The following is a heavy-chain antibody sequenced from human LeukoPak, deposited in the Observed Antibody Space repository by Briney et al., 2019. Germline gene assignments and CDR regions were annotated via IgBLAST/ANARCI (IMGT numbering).Heavy chain of an antibody. CDR3: ARGSVYGGKTVNWFDP. J-gene: IGHJ5*02. V-gene: IGHV3-11*04. Sequence: GESLRLSCAASGFTFSDYYMSWIRQAPGKGLEWVSYISSSGSTIHYADSVKGRFTISRDNAKNSLYLQMNSLRAEDTAVYYCARGSVYGGKTVNWFDPWGQGTLVTVSS. CDR1: GFTFSDYY. CDR2: ISSSGSTI. D-gene: IGHD4-23*01.